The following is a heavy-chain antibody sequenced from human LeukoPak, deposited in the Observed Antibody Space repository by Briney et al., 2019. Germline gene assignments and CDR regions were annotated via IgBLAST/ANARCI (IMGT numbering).Heavy chain of an antibody. CDR3: ARVRGDYVLDY. D-gene: IGHD4-17*01. CDR2: IYHSGST. V-gene: IGHV4-30-2*01. J-gene: IGHJ4*02. Sequence: SETLSLTCTVSGGSISSGGYYWSWIRQPPGKGLEWIGYIYHSGSTYYNPSLKSRVTISVDRSKNQFSLKLSSVTAADTAVYYCARVRGDYVLDYWGQGTLVTVSS. CDR1: GGSISSGGYY.